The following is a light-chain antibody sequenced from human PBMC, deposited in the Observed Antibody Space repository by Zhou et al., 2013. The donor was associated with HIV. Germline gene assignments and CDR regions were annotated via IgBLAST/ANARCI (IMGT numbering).Light chain of an antibody. Sequence: DIQMTQSPSSLSASVGDRVTVTCQASQDISNFLNWYQQKPGKPPKVLISDASDLETGVPSRFSGSGSGTDFTLTISSLQREDFATYYCQESYSTSRGTWTFGQGTKVEIK. CDR3: QESYSTSRGTWT. CDR2: DAS. J-gene: IGKJ1*01. CDR1: QDISNF. V-gene: IGKV1-39*01.